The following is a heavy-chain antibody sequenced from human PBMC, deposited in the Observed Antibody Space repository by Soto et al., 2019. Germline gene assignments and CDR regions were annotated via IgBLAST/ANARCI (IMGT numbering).Heavy chain of an antibody. CDR1: GYSFTSYW. J-gene: IGHJ6*02. CDR3: ASIPPSIAVAGNFYYGMDV. CDR2: IYPGDSDT. D-gene: IGHD6-19*01. Sequence: PGESLKISCKGSGYSFTSYWIGWVRQMPGKGLEWMGIIYPGDSDTRYSPSFQGQVTISADKSISTAYLQWSSLKASDTAMYYCASIPPSIAVAGNFYYGMDVWGQGTTVTV. V-gene: IGHV5-51*01.